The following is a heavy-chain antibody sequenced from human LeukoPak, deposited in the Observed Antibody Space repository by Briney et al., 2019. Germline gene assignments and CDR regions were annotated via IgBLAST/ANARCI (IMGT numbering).Heavy chain of an antibody. CDR3: ARYTDHYYFDY. CDR2: IYPGDSDT. Sequence: GESLKISCKCSGYSFTSSLLGWVRQMPGKGLEWMGIIYPGDSDTRYRPSFQGQVTISADKSISTAYLQWSSLNTSDTAMSYCARYTDHYYFDYWGQGTLVTVSS. V-gene: IGHV5-51*01. J-gene: IGHJ4*02. CDR1: GYSFTSSL. D-gene: IGHD1-1*01.